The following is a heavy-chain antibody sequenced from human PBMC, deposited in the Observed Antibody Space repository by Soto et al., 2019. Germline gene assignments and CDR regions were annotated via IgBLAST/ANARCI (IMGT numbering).Heavy chain of an antibody. CDR2: IYYSGST. CDR1: GGSISSSSYY. CDR3: ARYFRGSGRYFFDH. J-gene: IGHJ4*02. Sequence: KPWETLSLTXTVSGGSISSSSYYWGWIRQPPGKGLEWIGSIYYSGSTYYNPSLKSRVTISVDTSKNQFSLKLSSVTAADTAVYYCARYFRGSGRYFFDHWGQGTLVTVSS. V-gene: IGHV4-39*01. D-gene: IGHD6-19*01.